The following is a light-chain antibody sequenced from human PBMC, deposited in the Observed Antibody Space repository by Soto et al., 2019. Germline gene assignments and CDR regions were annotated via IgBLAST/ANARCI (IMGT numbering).Light chain of an antibody. V-gene: IGLV2-14*01. J-gene: IGLJ2*01. Sequence: QSVLTQPASVSGSPGQSITISCTGTSSDVGGYNYVSWYQQHPGKAPKLMIYDVSNRPSGVSNRFSGSKSGNTASLTISGLQSEDEADYYCCSYTSSSTLVVCGEGTKLTVL. CDR2: DVS. CDR1: SSDVGGYNY. CDR3: CSYTSSSTLVV.